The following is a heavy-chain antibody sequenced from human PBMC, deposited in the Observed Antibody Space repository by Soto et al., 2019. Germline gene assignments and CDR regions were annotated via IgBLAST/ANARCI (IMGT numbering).Heavy chain of an antibody. J-gene: IGHJ1*01. CDR1: GGAFSGYY. CDR2: INHSGST. CDR3: ARRLSYYYGSGSYYVQYFQH. Sequence: SETLSLTCAVYGGAFSGYYWSWVRQPPGKGLEWIGEINHSGSTNYNPSLKSRVTISVDTSKNQFSLKLSSVTAADTAVYYCARRLSYYYGSGSYYVQYFQHWGQGTLVTVS. V-gene: IGHV4-34*01. D-gene: IGHD3-10*01.